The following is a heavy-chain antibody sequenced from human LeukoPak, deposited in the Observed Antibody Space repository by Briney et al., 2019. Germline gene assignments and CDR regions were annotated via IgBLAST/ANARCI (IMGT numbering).Heavy chain of an antibody. CDR1: GGSISSYY. Sequence: SETLSLTCTVSGGSISSYYWSWIRQPPGKGPEWIGNIYYSGSTNYNPSLKSRVTISVDTSKNQFSLKLSSVTAADTAVYYCARDTTDVWGKGTTVTVSS. CDR2: IYYSGST. J-gene: IGHJ6*04. V-gene: IGHV4-59*12. CDR3: ARDTTDV. D-gene: IGHD1-1*01.